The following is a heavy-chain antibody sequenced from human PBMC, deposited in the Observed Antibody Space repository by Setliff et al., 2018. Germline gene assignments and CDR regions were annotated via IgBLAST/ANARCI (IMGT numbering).Heavy chain of an antibody. V-gene: IGHV1-18*04. CDR1: PYSFSGYY. CDR3: ARDLGGDDFVGAVGDSFDI. D-gene: IGHD2-21*01. CDR2: ISAYNGNT. J-gene: IGHJ3*02. Sequence: ASVKVSCKTSPYSFSGYYIHWVRQAPGQGLEWMGWISAYNGNTDSAQKFQGRVTMSADTSTTTVYMELRSLRSDDTAVYYCARDLGGDDFVGAVGDSFDIWGQGTMVT.